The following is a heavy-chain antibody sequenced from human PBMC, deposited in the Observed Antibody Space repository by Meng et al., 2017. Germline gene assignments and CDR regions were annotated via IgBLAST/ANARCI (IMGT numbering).Heavy chain of an antibody. CDR2: ISAYNGNT. V-gene: IGHV1-18*01. Sequence: QVELVQSGVVLTHPGASVKVSGKASGYTFTSDGISWVRQAPGQGLEWMGWISAYNGNTNYAQKLQGRVTMTTDTSTSTAYMELRSLRSDDTAVYYCARGGIAVAIDYWGQGTLVTVSS. D-gene: IGHD6-19*01. CDR1: GYTFTSDG. CDR3: ARGGIAVAIDY. J-gene: IGHJ4*02.